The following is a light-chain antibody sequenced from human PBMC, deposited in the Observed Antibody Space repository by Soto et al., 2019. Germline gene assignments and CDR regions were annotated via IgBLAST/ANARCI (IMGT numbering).Light chain of an antibody. V-gene: IGKV1-39*01. J-gene: IGKJ1*01. Sequence: DIQMTQSPSSLSAPVGDRVTTTCRASQSISSYLNWYQQKPGKAPKLLIYAASSLQSGVPSRFSGSGSGTDFTLTISSLHPEDFATYYCQQSCRTFGQGTKVDIK. CDR1: QSISSY. CDR2: AAS. CDR3: QQSCRT.